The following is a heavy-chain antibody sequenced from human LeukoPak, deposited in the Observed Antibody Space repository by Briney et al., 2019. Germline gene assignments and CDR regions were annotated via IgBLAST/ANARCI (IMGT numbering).Heavy chain of an antibody. V-gene: IGHV1-46*01. D-gene: IGHD6-6*01. Sequence: ASVKVSCKASGYTFPSYFMHWVRQAPGQGLEWMGTINPTGGSTTYAQKFQGRVTMTRDTSTSTVYMELSSLRSDDTAVYYCARTAARRLDYWGQGTLVTVSS. CDR2: INPTGGST. CDR1: GYTFPSYF. J-gene: IGHJ4*02. CDR3: ARTAARRLDY.